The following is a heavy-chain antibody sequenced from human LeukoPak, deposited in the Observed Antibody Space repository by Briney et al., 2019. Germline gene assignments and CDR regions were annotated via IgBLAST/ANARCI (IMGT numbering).Heavy chain of an antibody. J-gene: IGHJ4*02. V-gene: IGHV3-7*05. D-gene: IGHD1-20*01. CDR1: EFTFSSHW. Sequence: GGSLRLSCVVSEFTFSSHWMTWVRQVPGEGLEWVANITPDGGGSSNVDSVKGRFTISRDNAKNSLYLQLNSLRAEDTAVYYCGFSINYYFDFWGQGTLVTVSS. CDR2: ITPDGGGS. CDR3: GFSINYYFDF.